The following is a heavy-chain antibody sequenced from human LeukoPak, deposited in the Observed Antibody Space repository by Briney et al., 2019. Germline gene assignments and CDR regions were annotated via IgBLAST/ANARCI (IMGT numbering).Heavy chain of an antibody. V-gene: IGHV3-23*01. CDR3: AKAYGYSNRGIDY. Sequence: GGSPMLFCAACGVTFSSYALSWVGQAPGKRREGFSGISAGGGSTYYADSVKGRFTISRDDSKNTLYLQMNSLRVDDTAVYYCAKAYGYSNRGIDYWGQGTLVTVSS. CDR1: GVTFSSYA. J-gene: IGHJ4*02. D-gene: IGHD6-13*01. CDR2: ISAGGGST.